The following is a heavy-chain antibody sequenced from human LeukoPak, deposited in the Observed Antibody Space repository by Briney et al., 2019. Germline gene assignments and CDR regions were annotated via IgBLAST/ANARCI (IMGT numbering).Heavy chain of an antibody. CDR1: GFTFSSYW. Sequence: GGSLRLSCAASGFTFSSYWMSWVRQAPGKGLEGVANIKQDGSEKYYVDSVKGRFTISRDNAKNSLYLQMNSLRAEDTAVYYCARELRSSGNWFDPWGQGTLVTVSS. J-gene: IGHJ5*02. CDR2: IKQDGSEK. D-gene: IGHD6-19*01. CDR3: ARELRSSGNWFDP. V-gene: IGHV3-7*01.